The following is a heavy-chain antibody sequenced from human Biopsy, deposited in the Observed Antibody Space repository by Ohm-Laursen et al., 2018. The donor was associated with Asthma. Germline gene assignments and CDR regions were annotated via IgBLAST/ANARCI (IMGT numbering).Heavy chain of an antibody. CDR2: ISFDPLNK. D-gene: IGHD6-19*01. V-gene: IGHV3-30*03. CDR1: GFTLSSYV. J-gene: IGHJ4*02. CDR3: SREEPTSGWYQGSILR. Sequence: SLRLSCAASGFTLSSYVMHWVRQAPGKGLDWVALISFDPLNKQYADWVRGRFTVSRDSSKNTLYLQMNSLRAEDTAVYYCSREEPTSGWYQGSILRWGQGTLVTVSS.